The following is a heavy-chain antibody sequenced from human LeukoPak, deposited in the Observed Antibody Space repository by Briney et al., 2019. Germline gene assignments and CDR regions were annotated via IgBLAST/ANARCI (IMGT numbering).Heavy chain of an antibody. CDR3: ASLVVGSSWYGFGKDV. Sequence: GASVKVSCKASGGTFSSYAISWVRQAPGQGLEWMGGIIPIFGTANYAQKFQGRVTITADESTSTAYMELSSLRSEDTAVYYCASLVVGSSWYGFGKDVWGQGTTVTVSS. CDR1: GGTFSSYA. CDR2: IIPIFGTA. D-gene: IGHD6-13*01. J-gene: IGHJ6*02. V-gene: IGHV1-69*01.